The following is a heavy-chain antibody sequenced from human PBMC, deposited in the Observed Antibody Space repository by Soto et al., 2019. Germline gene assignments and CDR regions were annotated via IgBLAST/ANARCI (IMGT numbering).Heavy chain of an antibody. CDR1: AGFIRRGGYC. V-gene: IGHV4-31*03. CDR2: IYYSGST. CDR3: ARDHYVYDILTGYGYYYGMDV. Sequence: SETLSVTCSASAGFIRRGGYCWSWLRQHPGKGLEWIGYIYYSGSTYYNPSLKSRVTISVDTSKNQFSLKLSSVTAADTAVYYCARDHYVYDILTGYGYYYGMDVWGQGTTVT. J-gene: IGHJ6*02. D-gene: IGHD3-9*01.